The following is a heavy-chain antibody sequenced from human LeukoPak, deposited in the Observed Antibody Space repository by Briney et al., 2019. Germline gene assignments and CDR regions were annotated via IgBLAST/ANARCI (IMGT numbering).Heavy chain of an antibody. CDR1: AGSISSSSYY. CDR3: ARRNQVLREYYYDSSGYLYFDY. D-gene: IGHD3-22*01. CDR2: IYYSGCT. Sequence: PSETLSLTCPVPAGSISSSSYYWGWIRQPPGKGLEWIGRIYYSGCTYYNSSLKSRVTLSVDTSKNQFSLKRSSVTAADTAVYYCARRNQVLREYYYDSSGYLYFDYWGQGTLVTVSS. V-gene: IGHV4-39*01. J-gene: IGHJ4*02.